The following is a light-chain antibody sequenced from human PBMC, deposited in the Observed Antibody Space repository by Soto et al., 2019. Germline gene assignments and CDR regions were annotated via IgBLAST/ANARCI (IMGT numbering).Light chain of an antibody. CDR2: KAS. CDR1: QSINTW. Sequence: DIQMTQSPSTLSASVGDRVTITCRASQSINTWLAWYQQKPGKAPKLLIYKASTLESGVPSRFSGSGSGTEFTLTISSLQPDDSATYYCQQYTNTNNPWMFGQGTKVDIK. V-gene: IGKV1-5*03. J-gene: IGKJ1*01. CDR3: QQYTNTNNPWM.